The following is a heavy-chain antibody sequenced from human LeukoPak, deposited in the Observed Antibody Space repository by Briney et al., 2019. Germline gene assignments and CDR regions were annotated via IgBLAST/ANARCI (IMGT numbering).Heavy chain of an antibody. CDR3: ARDFAKYDFRSGYYVPRYYFDY. D-gene: IGHD3-3*01. Sequence: GGSLRLSCAASGFTFSSYAMHWVRQAPGKGLEWVAVISYDGSNKYYADSVKGRFTISRDNSKNTLYLQMNSLRAEDTAVYYCARDFAKYDFRSGYYVPRYYFDYWGQGTLVTVSS. CDR1: GFTFSSYA. J-gene: IGHJ4*02. CDR2: ISYDGSNK. V-gene: IGHV3-30-3*01.